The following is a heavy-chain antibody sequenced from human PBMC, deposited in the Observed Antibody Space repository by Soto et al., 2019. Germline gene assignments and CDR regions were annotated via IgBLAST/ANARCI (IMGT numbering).Heavy chain of an antibody. V-gene: IGHV1-18*01. CDR3: ARDQYYDILTGAYHMDV. CDR1: GYTFTSYA. CDR2: ISAYNGNT. Sequence: ASVKVSCKASGYTFTSYAMHWVRQAPGQRLEWMGWISAYNGNTNYAQKLQGRVTMTTDTSTSTAYMELRSLRSDDTAVYYCARDQYYDILTGAYHMDVWGKGTTVPVSS. D-gene: IGHD3-9*01. J-gene: IGHJ6*03.